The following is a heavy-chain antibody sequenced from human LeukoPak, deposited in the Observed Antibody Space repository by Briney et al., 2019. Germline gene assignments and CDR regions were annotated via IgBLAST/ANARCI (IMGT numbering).Heavy chain of an antibody. V-gene: IGHV3-23*01. Sequence: GGSLRLSCAASGFTFSSYAMSWVRQTPGKGLEWVSAISASGGSTYYADSVKGRFTISRDNSKNTLNLQMDGLRAEDTAVYYCAKESPYTSPRNYYFDHWGQGTLVTVSS. J-gene: IGHJ4*02. CDR2: ISASGGST. CDR3: AKESPYTSPRNYYFDH. CDR1: GFTFSSYA. D-gene: IGHD1-14*01.